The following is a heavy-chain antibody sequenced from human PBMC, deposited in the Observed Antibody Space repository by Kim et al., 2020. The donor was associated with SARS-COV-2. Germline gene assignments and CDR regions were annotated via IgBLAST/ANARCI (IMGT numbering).Heavy chain of an antibody. D-gene: IGHD2-2*01. V-gene: IGHV4-59*01. CDR3: ARDKGSKIPASGERCDY. CDR1: GVSISDSC. CDR2: VYYAEST. J-gene: IGHJ4*02. Sequence: SETLSLTCAVPGVSISDSCWTWIRQPPGKGLEWIGFVYYAESTSYNPTLENRVSISVDTSRNQFSLKLNSVTTADTAVYYCARDKGSKIPASGERCDYWGRGTLVTVS.